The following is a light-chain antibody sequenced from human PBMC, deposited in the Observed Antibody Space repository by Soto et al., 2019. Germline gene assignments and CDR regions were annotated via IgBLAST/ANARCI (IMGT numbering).Light chain of an antibody. Sequence: DIQMTQSPSTLSASVGDRVTITCRASQSISSWLAWYQQKPGKAPKLLIYKASSLESGVPSRFSGSGSGKEFTLTIRSLQPDDFATYYCQQYNSYPLTCGGGTKVEIK. V-gene: IGKV1-5*03. CDR3: QQYNSYPLT. CDR1: QSISSW. J-gene: IGKJ4*01. CDR2: KAS.